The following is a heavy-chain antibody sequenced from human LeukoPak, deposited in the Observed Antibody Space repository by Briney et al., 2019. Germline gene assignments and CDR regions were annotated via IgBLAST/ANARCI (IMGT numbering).Heavy chain of an antibody. D-gene: IGHD3-22*01. CDR3: VRMGVSYYYDSSTYYPVAFDV. Sequence: PSETLSPTCGVSGYSISSGYYWGWIRQSPGKGLERIGTIFHSGSIYYNPSLKSRLTLSVDTSKSQFSLKLNSATAADTAVYYCVRMGVSYYYDSSTYYPVAFDVWGQGTMVTVSS. V-gene: IGHV4-38-2*01. J-gene: IGHJ3*01. CDR1: GYSISSGYY. CDR2: IFHSGSI.